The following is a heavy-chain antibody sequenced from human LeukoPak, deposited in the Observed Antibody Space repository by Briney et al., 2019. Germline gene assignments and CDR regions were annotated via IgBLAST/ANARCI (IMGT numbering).Heavy chain of an antibody. J-gene: IGHJ4*02. D-gene: IGHD3-22*01. V-gene: IGHV1-69*13. Sequence: SVKVSCKASGGTFSSYAISWVRQAPGQGLEWMGGIIPIFGTANYAQKFQGRVTITADESTSTAYMELSSLRSEDTAVYYCARDYDSSSFTHYFDYWGQGTLVTVSS. CDR1: GGTFSSYA. CDR2: IIPIFGTA. CDR3: ARDYDSSSFTHYFDY.